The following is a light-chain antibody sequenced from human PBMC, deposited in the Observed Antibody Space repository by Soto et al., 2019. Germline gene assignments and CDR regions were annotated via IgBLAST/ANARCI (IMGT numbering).Light chain of an antibody. V-gene: IGLV2-14*01. CDR1: SSDVGGYKF. CDR3: GSYTGSIYV. CDR2: EVS. J-gene: IGLJ1*01. Sequence: QSVLTQPASVSGSPGQSITISCTGTSSDVGGYKFVSWYQQHPGKAPKLMIYEVSNRLSGVSSRFSGSKSGNTASLTISGLQAEDEADYYCGSYTGSIYVFGPGTKVTVL.